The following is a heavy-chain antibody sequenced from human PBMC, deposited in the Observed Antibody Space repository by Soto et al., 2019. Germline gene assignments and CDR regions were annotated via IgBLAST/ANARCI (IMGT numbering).Heavy chain of an antibody. CDR2: IYYSGST. CDR3: ARRRFCSGGNCPVSFDY. J-gene: IGHJ4*02. D-gene: IGHD2-15*01. Sequence: LSLTCTVSGGSISSSSYYWGWIRQPPGKGLEWIGSIYYSGSTNYNPSLKSRVTISVDTSKNQFSLKLSSVTAADTAVYYCARRRFCSGGNCPVSFDYWGQG. CDR1: GGSISSSSYY. V-gene: IGHV4-39*07.